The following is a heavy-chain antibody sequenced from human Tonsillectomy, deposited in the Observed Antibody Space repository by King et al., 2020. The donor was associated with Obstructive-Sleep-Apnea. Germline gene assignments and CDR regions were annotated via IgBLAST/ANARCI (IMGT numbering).Heavy chain of an antibody. CDR1: GFSLSDYY. V-gene: IGHV3-11*01. D-gene: IGHD3-10*01. Sequence: QLVQSGGGLVKPGGSLRLSCAASGFSLSDYYMSWLRQAPGKGLEWLSYISTSGNTRYYADSVKGRFTISRDNAKNSLYLQMKSLTVEDTAVYYCARHMVRGANNYWGQGTLVTVSS. CDR3: ARHMVRGANNY. J-gene: IGHJ4*02. CDR2: ISTSGNTR.